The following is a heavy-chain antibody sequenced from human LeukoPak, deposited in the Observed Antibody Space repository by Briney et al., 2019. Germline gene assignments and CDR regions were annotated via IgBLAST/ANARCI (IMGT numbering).Heavy chain of an antibody. CDR2: ISWNSGSI. CDR3: AKDIGSVKQWLEGFDY. J-gene: IGHJ4*02. CDR1: GLTFDDYA. Sequence: GGSLRLSCAASGLTFDDYAMHWVRQAPGKGLEWVSGISWNSGSIGYADSVKGRFTISRDNAKNSLYLQMNSLRAEDTALYYCAKDIGSVKQWLEGFDYWGQGTLVTVSS. D-gene: IGHD6-19*01. V-gene: IGHV3-9*01.